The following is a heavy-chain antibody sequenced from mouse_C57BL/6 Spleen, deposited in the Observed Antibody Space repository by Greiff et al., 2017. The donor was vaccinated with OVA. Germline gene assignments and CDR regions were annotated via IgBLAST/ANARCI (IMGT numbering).Heavy chain of an antibody. CDR1: GYTFTSYW. D-gene: IGHD1-1*01. CDR2: IHPNSGST. V-gene: IGHV1-64*01. CDR3: AGGYGRDYDAMDD. Sequence: QVQLQQPGAELVKPGASVKLSCKASGYTFTSYWMHWVKQRPGQGLEWIGMIHPNSGSTNYNEKFKSKATLTVDKSSSTAYMQLSSLTSEDSAVYYWAGGYGRDYDAMDDWGQGTSVTVSS. J-gene: IGHJ4*01.